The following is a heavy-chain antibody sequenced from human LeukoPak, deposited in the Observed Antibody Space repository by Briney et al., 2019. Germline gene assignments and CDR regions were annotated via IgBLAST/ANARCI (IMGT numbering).Heavy chain of an antibody. Sequence: GGSLRLSCTASGFTFGDYAMSWVRQAPGKGLEWVGFIRSNAYGGTTEYAASVKGRFTISRDDSKSIAYLQMNSLRTEDTAVYYCTRGEWLAFDYWGQGTLVTVSS. CDR1: GFTFGDYA. CDR3: TRGEWLAFDY. CDR2: IRSNAYGGTT. D-gene: IGHD6-19*01. J-gene: IGHJ4*02. V-gene: IGHV3-49*04.